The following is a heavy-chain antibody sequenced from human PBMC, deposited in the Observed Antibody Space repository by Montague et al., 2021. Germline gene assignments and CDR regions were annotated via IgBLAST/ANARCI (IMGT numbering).Heavy chain of an antibody. V-gene: IGHV4-31*11. J-gene: IGHJ4*02. CDR1: GGSISSTAYY. CDR3: ARVGATVTAPFDF. D-gene: IGHD4-17*01. Sequence: TLSLTCAVSGGSISSTAYYWSWIRQHPGKGLEWIGYIYYSGSTYYNPSLKSRVTISVDTSQNQFSLNLNSVTAADTAVCYCARVGATVTAPFDFWGQGTLVTVSS. CDR2: IYYSGST.